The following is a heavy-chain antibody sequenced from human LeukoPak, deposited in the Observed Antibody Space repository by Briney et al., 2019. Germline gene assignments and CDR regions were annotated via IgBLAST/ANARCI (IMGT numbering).Heavy chain of an antibody. CDR1: GFTFSNYN. V-gene: IGHV3-48*02. D-gene: IGHD3-10*01. CDR3: AVFGYGSGSRDY. Sequence: PGGSLRLSCAASGFTFSNYNFNWVRQAPGKGLEWVSHISISGSTIYYADSVTGRFTISRDNAKNSLYLQMNSLRDEDTAVYYCAVFGYGSGSRDYWGQGTLVTVSS. J-gene: IGHJ4*02. CDR2: ISISGSTI.